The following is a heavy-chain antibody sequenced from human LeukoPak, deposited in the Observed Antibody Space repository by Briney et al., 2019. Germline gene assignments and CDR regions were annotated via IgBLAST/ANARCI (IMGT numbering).Heavy chain of an antibody. D-gene: IGHD1-20*01. CDR2: ISSSSSYI. CDR1: GFTFSSYS. J-gene: IGHJ4*02. CDR3: AKDLKIIGIPGY. Sequence: GGSLRLSCAASGFTFSSYSMNWVRQAPGKGLEWVSSISSSSSYIYYADSVKGRFTISRDNAKNSLYLQMNSLRAEDTAVYYCAKDLKIIGIPGYWGQGTLVTVSS. V-gene: IGHV3-21*04.